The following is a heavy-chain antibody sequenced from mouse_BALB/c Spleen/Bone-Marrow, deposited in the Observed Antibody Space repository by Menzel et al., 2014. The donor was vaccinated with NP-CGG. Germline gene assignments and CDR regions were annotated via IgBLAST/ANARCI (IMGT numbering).Heavy chain of an antibody. CDR3: ARAWDYFDY. V-gene: IGHV3-5*02. D-gene: IGHD4-1*01. CDR1: GISITTENYR. Sequence: EVKLQESGPGLVKPSQTVSLPCTVTGISITTENYRWSWIRQFPGNKLEWIGYIYYSGTITYNPSLTSRTTITRDTSKNQFFLEMNSLTAEDTATYYCARAWDYFDYWGQGTTLTVSS. CDR2: IYYSGTI. J-gene: IGHJ2*01.